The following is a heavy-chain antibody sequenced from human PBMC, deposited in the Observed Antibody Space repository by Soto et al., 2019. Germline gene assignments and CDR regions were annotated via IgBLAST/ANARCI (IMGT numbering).Heavy chain of an antibody. Sequence: PSETLSLTCAVYGGSISDYYWSWIRQPPGKGLEWIGEIDHSGTTNYNPSLKSRATISVDTSKKQFSLKLSSVTAADTAAYYCAREVYVWGSYRYARDAFDIWGRRTVVTVSS. CDR3: AREVYVWGSYRYARDAFDI. D-gene: IGHD3-16*02. J-gene: IGHJ3*02. V-gene: IGHV4-34*01. CDR1: GGSISDYY. CDR2: IDHSGTT.